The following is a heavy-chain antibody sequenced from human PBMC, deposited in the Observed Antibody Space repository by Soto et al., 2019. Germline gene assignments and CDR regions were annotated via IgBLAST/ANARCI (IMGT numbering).Heavy chain of an antibody. CDR2: LSASGTTI. Sequence: PGGSLRLSCAASGFTFSDYYMSWIRQAPGKGLEWLSYLSASGTTIYYADSVKGRFTISRDNAKNSLYLQMNSLRAEGTAVYYCARDHDAFDIWGQGTMVTVSS. J-gene: IGHJ3*02. CDR1: GFTFSDYY. V-gene: IGHV3-11*01. CDR3: ARDHDAFDI.